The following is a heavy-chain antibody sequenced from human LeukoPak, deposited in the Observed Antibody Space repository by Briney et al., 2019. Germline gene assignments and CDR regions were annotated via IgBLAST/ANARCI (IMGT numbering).Heavy chain of an antibody. Sequence: ASVKVSCKASGYTFTGYYMHWVRQAPGQGLEWMGWINPNSGGTNYAQKLQGRVTMTTDTSTSTAYMELRSLRSDDTAVYYCARDEETLGYCSGGSCRVGYYDSSGYYYWGQGTLVTVSS. CDR2: INPNSGGT. CDR1: GYTFTGYY. CDR3: ARDEETLGYCSGGSCRVGYYDSSGYYY. J-gene: IGHJ4*02. V-gene: IGHV1-2*02. D-gene: IGHD2-15*01.